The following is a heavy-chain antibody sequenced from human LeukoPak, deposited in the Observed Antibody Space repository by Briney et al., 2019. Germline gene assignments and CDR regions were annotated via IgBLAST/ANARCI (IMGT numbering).Heavy chain of an antibody. CDR1: GYSFTSYW. Sequence: GESLKISCKSSGYSFTSYWISWVRPMPGKGLEWMGRIDPSDSYTNYSPSFQGHVTISADKSISTAYLQWSSLKASDTAMYYCASYYYGSAPFDYWGQGTLVTVSS. V-gene: IGHV5-10-1*01. J-gene: IGHJ4*02. CDR3: ASYYYGSAPFDY. CDR2: IDPSDSYT. D-gene: IGHD3-10*01.